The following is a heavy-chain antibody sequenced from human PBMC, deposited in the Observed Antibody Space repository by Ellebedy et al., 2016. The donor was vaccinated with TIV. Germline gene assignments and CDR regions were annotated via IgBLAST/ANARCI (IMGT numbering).Heavy chain of an antibody. V-gene: IGHV3-21*01. CDR1: GFTLNNSG. D-gene: IGHD4-23*01. Sequence: PGGSLRLSCVPSGFTLNNSGMNWVRQAPGKGLEWVASITSVSRYTFYADSVKGRFIISRDNARNSLFLQMNGLLVEDTAVYYGAGGDYWPDGGLGNWGQGTLVSV. CDR3: AGGDYWPDGGLGN. J-gene: IGHJ4*02. CDR2: ITSVSRYT.